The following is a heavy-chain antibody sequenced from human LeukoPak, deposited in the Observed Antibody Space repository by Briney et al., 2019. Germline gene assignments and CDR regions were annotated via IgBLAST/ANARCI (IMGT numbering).Heavy chain of an antibody. V-gene: IGHV4-59*05. CDR1: GGSISSYY. J-gene: IGHJ3*02. Sequence: SETLSLTCTVSGGSISSYYWSWIRQPPGKGLEWIGSIYYSGSTYYNPSLKSRVTISVDTSKNQFSLKLSSVTAADTAVYYCARHVPHYYDSSGDAFDIWGQGTMVTVSS. CDR2: IYYSGST. CDR3: ARHVPHYYDSSGDAFDI. D-gene: IGHD3-22*01.